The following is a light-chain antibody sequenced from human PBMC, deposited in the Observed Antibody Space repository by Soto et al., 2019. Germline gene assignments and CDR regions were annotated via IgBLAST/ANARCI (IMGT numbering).Light chain of an antibody. J-gene: IGKJ1*01. V-gene: IGKV1-5*01. Sequence: DIQMTQSPSTLSASVGDRVTITCRASQDIRNWLAWYQQKPNKAPKLLIYDASNLESGVPSRFIGSGSETEFILTISSLHPDDFATYYCQQYSDYWTFGQGTKVDVK. CDR1: QDIRNW. CDR3: QQYSDYWT. CDR2: DAS.